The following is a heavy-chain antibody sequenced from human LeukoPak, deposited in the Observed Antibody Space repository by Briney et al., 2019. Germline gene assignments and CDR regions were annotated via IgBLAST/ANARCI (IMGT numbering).Heavy chain of an antibody. Sequence: GGSLRLSCAASGFTFSSYWMHWVRQAPGKGLVWVSRINSAGSTTNYADSVKGRFTISRDNAKNTLYLQMNSLRAEDTAVYYCARGRPAYYFDYWGQGTLVTVSS. J-gene: IGHJ4*02. CDR1: GFTFSSYW. CDR3: ARGRPAYYFDY. CDR2: INSAGSTT. V-gene: IGHV3-74*01.